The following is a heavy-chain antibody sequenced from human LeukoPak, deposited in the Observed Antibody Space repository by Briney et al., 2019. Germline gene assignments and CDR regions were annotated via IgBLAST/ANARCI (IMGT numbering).Heavy chain of an antibody. CDR2: IIPIFGTA. CDR1: GGTFSSYA. CDR3: ARAPPATQTEYFDY. J-gene: IGHJ4*02. Sequence: ASVEVSCKASGGTFSSYAISWVRQAPGQGLEWMGGIIPIFGTANYAQKFQGRVTITADESTSTAYMELSSLRSEDTAVYYCARAPPATQTEYFDYWGQGTLVTVSS. V-gene: IGHV1-69*13. D-gene: IGHD1-14*01.